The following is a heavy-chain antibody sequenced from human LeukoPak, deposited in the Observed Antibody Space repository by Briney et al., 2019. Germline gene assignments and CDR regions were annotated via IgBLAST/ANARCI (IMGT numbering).Heavy chain of an antibody. Sequence: GGSLRLSCAASGFTFSIYTMHWVRQAPGKGLGWVAVISYDGSNKNYADSVKGRFTISRDNSKNTLYLQMNSLRAEDTALYYCARGRSRFEGFVSGWYLDFWGQGILVTVSS. CDR1: GFTFSIYT. CDR3: ARGRSRFEGFVSGWYLDF. J-gene: IGHJ4*02. V-gene: IGHV3-30-3*01. D-gene: IGHD6-19*01. CDR2: ISYDGSNK.